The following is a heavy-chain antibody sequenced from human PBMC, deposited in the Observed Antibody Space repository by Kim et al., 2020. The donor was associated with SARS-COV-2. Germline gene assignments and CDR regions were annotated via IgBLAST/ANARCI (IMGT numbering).Heavy chain of an antibody. D-gene: IGHD2-15*01. V-gene: IGHV4-34*01. CDR2: INHSGST. CDR1: GGSFSGYY. Sequence: SETLSLTCAVYGGSFSGYYWSWIRQPPGKGLEWIGEINHSGSTNYNPSLKSRVTISVDTSKNQFSLKLSSVTAADTAVYYCASRRLHPSLQSLNYWGQGTLVTVSS. CDR3: ASRRLHPSLQSLNY. J-gene: IGHJ4*02.